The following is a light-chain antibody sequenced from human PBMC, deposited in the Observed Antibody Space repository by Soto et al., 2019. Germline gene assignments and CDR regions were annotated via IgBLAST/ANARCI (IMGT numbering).Light chain of an antibody. CDR3: QSYDNSQSGWV. CDR1: TSNIGAGYD. J-gene: IGLJ3*02. V-gene: IGLV1-40*01. CDR2: GNS. Sequence: QPVLTQPPSVSGAPGQRVTLSCTGTTSNIGAGYDVHWYQQLPGTAPQLLIYGNSNRPSGVPDRFSGSKSVTSASLAITGLQCEDEADYYCQSYDNSQSGWVFGGGTKLTVL.